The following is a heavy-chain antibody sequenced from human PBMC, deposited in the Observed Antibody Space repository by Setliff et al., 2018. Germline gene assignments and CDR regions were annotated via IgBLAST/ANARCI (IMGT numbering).Heavy chain of an antibody. D-gene: IGHD3-3*01. CDR2: IYTSWST. CDR1: GDSISSRRSY. J-gene: IGHJ6*03. V-gene: IGHV4-61*09. Sequence: SETLSLTCTVSGDSISSRRSYWGWFRQPAGKGLEWIGQIYTSWSTNYNPSLKSRVTISLDTSKNQFSLSLSSVTAADTAVYYCARMCGFQYMDVWGKGTTVTVSS. CDR3: ARMCGFQYMDV.